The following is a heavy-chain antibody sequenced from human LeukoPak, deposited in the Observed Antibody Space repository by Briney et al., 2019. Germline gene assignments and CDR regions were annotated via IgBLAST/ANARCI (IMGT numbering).Heavy chain of an antibody. J-gene: IGHJ3*02. Sequence: GGSLRLSCAASGFTFSSYWMSWVRQAPGRGLEGVANIKHDGREKYYVDSVKGRFTISRDNAKNSLYLQMDSLRAEDTAVYYCARGARLRDAFDIWGQGTMVTVSS. CDR3: ARGARLRDAFDI. V-gene: IGHV3-7*01. CDR2: IKHDGREK. D-gene: IGHD5-18*01. CDR1: GFTFSSYW.